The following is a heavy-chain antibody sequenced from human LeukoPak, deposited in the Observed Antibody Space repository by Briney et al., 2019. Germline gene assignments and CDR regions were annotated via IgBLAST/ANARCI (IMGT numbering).Heavy chain of an antibody. Sequence: SETLSVTCTVSGASITSSYWSWIRQPPGKGLEGIGYVYHTGNTDYNPSLRSRVTISLDTSKSHFTLSLSSATAADTAVYFCARHPFSNPFDFWGRGTLVTVSS. J-gene: IGHJ4*02. D-gene: IGHD7-27*01. V-gene: IGHV4-59*08. CDR1: GASITSSY. CDR3: ARHPFSNPFDF. CDR2: VYHTGNT.